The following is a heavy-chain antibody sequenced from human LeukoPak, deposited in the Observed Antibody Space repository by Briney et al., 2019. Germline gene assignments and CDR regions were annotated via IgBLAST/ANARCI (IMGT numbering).Heavy chain of an antibody. D-gene: IGHD2-2*01. CDR3: ARDWEDIVVVPAAHNYYYYGMDV. CDR1: GFTFSSYA. J-gene: IGHJ6*02. V-gene: IGHV3-30-3*01. Sequence: PGGSLRLSCAASGFTFSSYAMHWVRRAPGKGLEWVAVISYDGSNKYYADSVKGRFTISRDNSKNTLYLQMNSLRAEDTAVYYCARDWEDIVVVPAAHNYYYYGMDVWGQGTTVTVSS. CDR2: ISYDGSNK.